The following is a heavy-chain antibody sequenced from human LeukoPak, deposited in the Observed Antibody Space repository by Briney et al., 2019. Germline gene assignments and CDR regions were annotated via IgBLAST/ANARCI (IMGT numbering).Heavy chain of an antibody. CDR3: ARTSREMATGYLGY. V-gene: IGHV1-69*13. CDR2: IIPIFGTA. J-gene: IGHJ4*02. D-gene: IGHD5-24*01. CDR1: GGTFSSYA. Sequence: ASVKVSCKASGGTFSSYAISWVRLAPGQGLEWMGGIIPIFGTANYAQKFQGRVTITADESTSTAYMELSSLRSEDTAVYYCARTSREMATGYLGYWGQGTLVTVSS.